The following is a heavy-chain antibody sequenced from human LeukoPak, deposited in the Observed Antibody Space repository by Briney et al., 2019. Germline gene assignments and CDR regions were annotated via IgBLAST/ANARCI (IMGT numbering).Heavy chain of an antibody. D-gene: IGHD3-22*01. CDR3: AKGFMVNYYDSSGYYDY. V-gene: IGHV3-23*01. CDR2: IVGGGGNP. CDR1: GFAFSTYT. J-gene: IGHJ4*02. Sequence: GGSLRLSCAASGFAFSTYTFHWARLAPGKGLEWVSGIVGGGGNPHYADSVKGRFTISRDNSKNTLYLQMNSLRAEDTAVYYCAKGFMVNYYDSSGYYDYWGQGTLVTVSS.